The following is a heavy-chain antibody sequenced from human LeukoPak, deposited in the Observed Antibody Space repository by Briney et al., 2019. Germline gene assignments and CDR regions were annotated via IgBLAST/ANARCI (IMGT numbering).Heavy chain of an antibody. V-gene: IGHV3-9*01. Sequence: SGGSLRLSCAASGFTFDDYAMHWVRQAPGKGLEWVSGISWNSGSIGYADSVKGRFTITRDNAKNSLYLQMNSLRAEDTALYYCAREGRAYYYGMDVWGQGTTVTVSS. CDR3: AREGRAYYYGMDV. D-gene: IGHD1-26*01. CDR1: GFTFDDYA. J-gene: IGHJ6*02. CDR2: ISWNSGSI.